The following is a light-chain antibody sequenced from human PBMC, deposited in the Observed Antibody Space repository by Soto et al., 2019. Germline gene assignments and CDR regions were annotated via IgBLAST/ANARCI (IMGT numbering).Light chain of an antibody. CDR3: QQRSNWGLT. Sequence: IVMTQSPATLSVSPGERATLSCRASQSVSSNLAWYQQKPGQAPRLLIYGASTRATGIPARFSGSGSGTDFTLTISSLEPEDFAVYYCQQRSNWGLTFGGGTKV. CDR2: GAS. CDR1: QSVSSN. J-gene: IGKJ4*01. V-gene: IGKV3-11*01.